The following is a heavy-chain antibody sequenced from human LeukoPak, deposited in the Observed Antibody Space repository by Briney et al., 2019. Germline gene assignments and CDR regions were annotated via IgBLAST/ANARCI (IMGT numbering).Heavy chain of an antibody. CDR1: GFTFSSYE. V-gene: IGHV3-48*03. CDR2: ISSSGSTI. CDR3: AREAYDFWGGYYLRNFDY. Sequence: GGSLRLSCAASGFTFSSYEMNWVRQAPGKGLEWVSYISSSGSTIYYADSVKGRFTISRDNAKNSLYLQMNSLRAEDTAVYYCAREAYDFWGGYYLRNFDYWGQGTLVTVSS. D-gene: IGHD3-3*01. J-gene: IGHJ4*02.